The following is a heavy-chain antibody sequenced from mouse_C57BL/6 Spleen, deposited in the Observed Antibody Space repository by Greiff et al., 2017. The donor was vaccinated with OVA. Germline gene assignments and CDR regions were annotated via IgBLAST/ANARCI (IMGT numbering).Heavy chain of an antibody. V-gene: IGHV1-69*01. D-gene: IGHD2-4*01. CDR2: IDPSDSYT. J-gene: IGHJ2*01. Sequence: QVQLQQPGAELVMPGASVKLSCKASGYTFTSYWMHWVKQRPGQGLEWIGEIDPSDSYTNYNQKFKGKSTLTVYKSSSTAYMQLSSLTSEDSAVYYCARGDYDRNYFDYWGQGTTLTVSS. CDR3: ARGDYDRNYFDY. CDR1: GYTFTSYW.